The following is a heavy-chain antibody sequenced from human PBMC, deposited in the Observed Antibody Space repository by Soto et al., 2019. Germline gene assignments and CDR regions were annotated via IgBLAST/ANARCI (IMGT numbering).Heavy chain of an antibody. CDR3: ARVGEVATIGNYFDY. CDR2: IYHSGST. CDR1: GGSISSSNW. D-gene: IGHD5-12*01. V-gene: IGHV4-4*02. J-gene: IGHJ4*02. Sequence: QVQLQESGPGLVKPSGTLSLTCAVSGGSISSSNWWSWVRQPPGKGLEWIGEIYHSGSTNYNPSLKSRVTISADKSKNQFSLKLSSVTAADTAVYYCARVGEVATIGNYFDYWGQGTLVTVSS.